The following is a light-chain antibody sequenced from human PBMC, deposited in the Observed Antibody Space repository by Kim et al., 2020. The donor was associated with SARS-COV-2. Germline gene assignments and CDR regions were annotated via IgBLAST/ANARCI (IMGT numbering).Light chain of an antibody. J-gene: IGLJ3*02. Sequence: LTQPHSVSESPGKTVTISCTRSSGSIASNYVQWYQQRPGSAPTTVIYEDNQRPSGVPDRFSGSIDSSSNSASLTISGQKTEDEADYYCQSYDSSNQVFGGGTQLTVL. V-gene: IGLV6-57*04. CDR2: EDN. CDR1: SGSIASNY. CDR3: QSYDSSNQV.